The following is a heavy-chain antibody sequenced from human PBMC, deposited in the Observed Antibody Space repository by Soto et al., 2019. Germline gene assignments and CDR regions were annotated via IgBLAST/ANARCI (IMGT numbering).Heavy chain of an antibody. D-gene: IGHD4-17*01. J-gene: IGHJ5*02. CDR1: GDSISSSNW. CDR2: VYYTGST. V-gene: IGHV4-4*02. Sequence: PSEALSLTCSVSGDSISSSNWWSWGRQPPGKALEWIGEVYYTGSTNLNPSLKSRVTISVDKSKNQFSLNLRSVTAADTAVYYCARETYGDYVGYFDPWGQGIQVT. CDR3: ARETYGDYVGYFDP.